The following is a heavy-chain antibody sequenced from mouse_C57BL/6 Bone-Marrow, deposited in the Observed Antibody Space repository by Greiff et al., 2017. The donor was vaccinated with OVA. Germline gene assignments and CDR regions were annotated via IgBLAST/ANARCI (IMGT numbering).Heavy chain of an antibody. V-gene: IGHV14-4*01. CDR3: TTAGFYAMDY. J-gene: IGHJ4*01. Sequence: VQLQQSGAELVRPGASVKLSCTASGFNIKDGYMHWVKQRPEQGLEWIGWIDPENGDTEYASKFQGKATITADTSSNTAYLQLSSLTSEDTAVYYCTTAGFYAMDYWGQGTSVTVSS. D-gene: IGHD4-1*01. CDR2: IDPENGDT. CDR1: GFNIKDGY.